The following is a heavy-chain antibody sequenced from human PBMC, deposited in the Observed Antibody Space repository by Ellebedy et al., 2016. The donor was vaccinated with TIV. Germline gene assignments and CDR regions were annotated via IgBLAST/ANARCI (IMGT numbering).Heavy chain of an antibody. D-gene: IGHD5-12*01. Sequence: GESLKISCAASGFTFSSYAMHWVRQAPGKGLEWVAVISYDGSNKYYADSVKGRFTISRDNSKNTLYLQMNSLRAEDTAVYYCAKANRQGIVAHFGYWGQGTLVTVSS. V-gene: IGHV3-30-3*01. CDR2: ISYDGSNK. J-gene: IGHJ4*02. CDR1: GFTFSSYA. CDR3: AKANRQGIVAHFGY.